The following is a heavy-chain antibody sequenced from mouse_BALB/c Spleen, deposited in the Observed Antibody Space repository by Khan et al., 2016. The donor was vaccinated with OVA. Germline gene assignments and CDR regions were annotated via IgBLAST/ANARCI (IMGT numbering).Heavy chain of an antibody. V-gene: IGHV1-4*02. CDR3: ANIGSSSGRLAY. CDR2: INPSTGYR. Sequence: QIELVQSGAELTKPGASVKMSCKASGYTFTSYGMHWVKQGPGQGLEWIGYINPSTGYREFDQNFKDKAALTSDKSSSTAYLQLISFTYNDTAVTYCANIGSSSGRLAYWGQGTLVTVSA. J-gene: IGHJ3*01. CDR1: GYTFTSYG. D-gene: IGHD1-1*01.